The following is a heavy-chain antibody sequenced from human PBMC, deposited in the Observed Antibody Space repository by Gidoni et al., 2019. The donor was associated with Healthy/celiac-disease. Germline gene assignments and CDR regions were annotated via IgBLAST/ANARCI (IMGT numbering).Heavy chain of an antibody. V-gene: IGHV4-59*01. J-gene: IGHJ4*02. CDR1: GGSISSYY. CDR3: AREAAGGYPS. Sequence: QVQLQESGPGLVQPSETLSLTCTVSGGSISSYYWSWIRQPPGKGLEWIGYIYYSGSTNYNPSLKSRVTISVDTSKNQFSLKLSSVTAADTAVYYCAREAAGGYPSWGQGTLVTVSS. D-gene: IGHD3-22*01. CDR2: IYYSGST.